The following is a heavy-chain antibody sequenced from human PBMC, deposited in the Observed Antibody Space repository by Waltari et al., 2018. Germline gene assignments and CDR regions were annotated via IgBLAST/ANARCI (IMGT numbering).Heavy chain of an antibody. V-gene: IGHV1-69*01. CDR2: IIPICGTA. J-gene: IGHJ5*02. CDR1: GGTFRSYA. CDR3: ARVSERITICGVLRWFDP. D-gene: IGHD3-3*01. Sequence: QVQLVQSGAEVKKPGSSVKVSCKASGGTFRSYAIRWVRQAPGQGLGWRGGIIPICGTANYAQKCQGRVTITADESTSTAYRELSSLRSEDTAVYYCARVSERITICGVLRWFDPWGQGTLVTVSS.